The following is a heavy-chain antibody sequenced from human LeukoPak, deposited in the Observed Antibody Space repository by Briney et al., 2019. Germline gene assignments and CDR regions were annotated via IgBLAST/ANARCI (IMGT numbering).Heavy chain of an antibody. J-gene: IGHJ4*02. CDR1: GFTFSTYA. CDR2: KSYDGNNK. V-gene: IGHV3-30*04. D-gene: IGHD4-17*01. CDR3: ARDARDYGGYYFDS. Sequence: GGSLRLSCVVSGFTFSTYAVHWVRQAPGKGLEWVAVKSYDGNNKYYADSVKGRFTISGDNSKNTLHLQMNSLRVEDTAVYYCARDARDYGGYYFDSWGQGTRVTVSP.